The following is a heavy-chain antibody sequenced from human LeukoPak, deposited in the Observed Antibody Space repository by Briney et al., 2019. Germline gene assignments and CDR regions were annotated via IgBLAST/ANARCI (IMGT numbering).Heavy chain of an antibody. J-gene: IGHJ4*02. V-gene: IGHV3-23*01. D-gene: IGHD1-26*01. CDR3: AKDRSIGTYYTFDH. Sequence: PGGSLRLSCAASGFTFNNYVMTWVRQAPGKGLEWVSSISASADMTYYADSVRGRLTASRDNSNNSLYLQMSSLTAADTAVYYCAKDRSIGTYYTFDHWGQGTLVTVSS. CDR1: GFTFNNYV. CDR2: ISASADMT.